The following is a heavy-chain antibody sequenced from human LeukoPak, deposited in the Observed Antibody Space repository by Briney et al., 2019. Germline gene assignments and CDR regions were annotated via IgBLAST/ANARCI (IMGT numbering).Heavy chain of an antibody. Sequence: GGSLRLSCAASGFTFDDYAMHWVRQAPGKGLEWVSGISWNSGSIGYADSVKGRFTISRDNAKNSLYLQMNSLRAEDTGLYYCAKEAFDIWGQGTMVTVSS. CDR1: GFTFDDYA. J-gene: IGHJ3*02. CDR2: ISWNSGSI. V-gene: IGHV3-9*01. CDR3: AKEAFDI.